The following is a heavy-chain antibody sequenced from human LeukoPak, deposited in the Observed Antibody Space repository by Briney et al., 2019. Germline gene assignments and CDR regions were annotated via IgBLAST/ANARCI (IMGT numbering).Heavy chain of an antibody. Sequence: GGSLRLSCVASGFTFTSYAMSWVRQAPGKGLEWVSAVSNTAISTYYADSVKGRFTISRDNSKNTLYLQMNSLRTEDTALYYCAKAPSNYDSSGYYYYGMDVWGQGTTVTVSS. CDR2: VSNTAIST. J-gene: IGHJ6*02. CDR3: AKAPSNYDSSGYYYYGMDV. CDR1: GFTFTSYA. D-gene: IGHD3-22*01. V-gene: IGHV3-23*01.